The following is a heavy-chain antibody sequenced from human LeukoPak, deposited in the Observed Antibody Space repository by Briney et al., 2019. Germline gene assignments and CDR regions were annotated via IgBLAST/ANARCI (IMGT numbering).Heavy chain of an antibody. CDR3: AKVSMVRGPPLYYFDY. J-gene: IGHJ4*02. D-gene: IGHD3-10*01. V-gene: IGHV3-23*01. CDR2: ISGSGGST. Sequence: GGSLRLSCAASGFTFSSYAMGWVRQAPGKGLEWVSAISGSGGSTYYADSVKGRFTISRDNSKNTLYLQMNSLRAEDTAVYYCAKVSMVRGPPLYYFDYWGQGTLVTVSS. CDR1: GFTFSSYA.